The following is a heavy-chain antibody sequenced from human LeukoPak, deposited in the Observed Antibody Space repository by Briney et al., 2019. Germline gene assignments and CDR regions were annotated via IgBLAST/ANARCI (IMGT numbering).Heavy chain of an antibody. CDR1: GGSISSYY. D-gene: IGHD3-10*01. CDR3: ARHGSGSYFYYYYYMDV. J-gene: IGHJ6*03. V-gene: IGHV4-59*12. CDR2: IYYSGST. Sequence: PSETLSLTCTVSGGSISSYYWSWIRQPPGKGLEWIGYIYYSGSTNYNPSLKSRVTISVDTSKNQFSLKLSSVTAADTAVYYCARHGSGSYFYYYYYMDVWGKGTTVTVSS.